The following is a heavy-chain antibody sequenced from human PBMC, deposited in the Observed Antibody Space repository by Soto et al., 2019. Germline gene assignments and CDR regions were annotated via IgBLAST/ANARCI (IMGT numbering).Heavy chain of an antibody. CDR1: GYTFTSYY. V-gene: IGHV1-46*01. CDR2: INPSGGST. D-gene: IGHD6-19*01. CDR3: ARDRRYSSGWYYFDY. Sequence: XSVKVSCKASGYTFTSYYMHWVRQAPVQGLEWMGIINPSGGSTSYAQKFQGRVTMTRDTSTSTVYMELSSLRSEDTAVYYCARDRRYSSGWYYFDYWGQGTLVTVSS. J-gene: IGHJ4*02.